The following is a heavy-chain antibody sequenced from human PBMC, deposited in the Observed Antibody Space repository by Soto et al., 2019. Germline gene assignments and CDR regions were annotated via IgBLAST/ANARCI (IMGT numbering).Heavy chain of an antibody. Sequence: GASVKVSCKASGYTFTSYYMHWVRQAPGQGLEWMGTINPSGGRTTYAQKFQGRVTMTRDTSSSTVYMDLTSLLSEDTAVYYCARDWVLAYCGQGSLVIVSS. CDR3: ARDWVLAY. V-gene: IGHV1-46*01. D-gene: IGHD1-1*01. CDR2: INPSGGRT. J-gene: IGHJ1*01. CDR1: GYTFTSYY.